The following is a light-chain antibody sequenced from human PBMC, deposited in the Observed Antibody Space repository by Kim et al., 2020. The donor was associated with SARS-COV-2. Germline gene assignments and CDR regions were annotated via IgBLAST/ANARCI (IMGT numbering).Light chain of an antibody. Sequence: DIQMTQSPSSLSASVGDRVTITCQASQDIRDYLNWYQQKPGKAPKLLIFDASDLETGVRSRFSGSGFGTDFTFIISSLQPEDIATYYCQQFHDRPITFGQGTRLEIK. V-gene: IGKV1-33*01. CDR3: QQFHDRPIT. CDR2: DAS. CDR1: QDIRDY. J-gene: IGKJ5*01.